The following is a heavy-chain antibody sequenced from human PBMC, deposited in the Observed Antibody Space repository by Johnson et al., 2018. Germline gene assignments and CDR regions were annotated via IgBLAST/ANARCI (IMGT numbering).Heavy chain of an antibody. CDR1: GGTFSSYA. J-gene: IGHJ6*03. CDR3: ARECRVVKEDYYYMDV. CDR2: IIPIFGTA. V-gene: IGHV1-69*01. D-gene: IGHD4-23*01. Sequence: QVQLVETGPEVKKPGTSVKVSCKASGGTFSSYAISWVRQAPGQGLEWMGGIIPIFGTANYAQKFQGRGTVTADESTSTAYMELRSLRSEDTAVYYCARECRVVKEDYYYMDVWGQGTTVTVSS.